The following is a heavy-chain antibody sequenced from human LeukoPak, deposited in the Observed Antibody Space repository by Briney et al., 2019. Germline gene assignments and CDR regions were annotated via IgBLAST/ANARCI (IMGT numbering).Heavy chain of an antibody. Sequence: GGSLRLSCAASGFTFSSYWMHWVRQAPGKGLVWVSRINSDGSSTSYADSVKGRFTISRDNAENTLYLQMNSLRAEDTAVCYCARGGSSSDFDYWGQGTLVTVSS. J-gene: IGHJ4*02. CDR1: GFTFSSYW. CDR2: INSDGSST. V-gene: IGHV3-74*01. D-gene: IGHD3-22*01. CDR3: ARGGSSSDFDY.